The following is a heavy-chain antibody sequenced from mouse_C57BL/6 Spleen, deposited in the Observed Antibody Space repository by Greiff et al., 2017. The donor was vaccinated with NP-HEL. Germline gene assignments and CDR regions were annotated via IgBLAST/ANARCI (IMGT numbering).Heavy chain of an antibody. CDR2: IYPGSGNT. CDR1: GYTFTDYY. CDR3: GRGDYGSSSWFAY. Sequence: QVQLQQSGAELVRPGASVKLSCKASGYTFTDYYINWVKQRPGQGLEWIARIYPGSGNTYYNEKFKGKATLTAEKSSSTAYMQLSSLTSEDSAVYFCGRGDYGSSSWFAYWGQGTLVTVSA. D-gene: IGHD1-1*01. V-gene: IGHV1-76*01. J-gene: IGHJ3*01.